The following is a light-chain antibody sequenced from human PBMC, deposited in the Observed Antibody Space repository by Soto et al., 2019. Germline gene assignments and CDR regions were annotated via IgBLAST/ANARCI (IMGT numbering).Light chain of an antibody. CDR1: QAIRND. CDR3: LQDYTYPRT. V-gene: IGKV1-6*01. J-gene: IGKJ4*01. CDR2: AAS. Sequence: IQLTQSPSSLSASVGDIVTITFRASQAIRNDLVWFQQKPGKAPILLIYAASTLQSGVPPRFSGSGSGTDFTLTISSLQAEDFATYYCLQDYTYPRTFGGGTKVDIK.